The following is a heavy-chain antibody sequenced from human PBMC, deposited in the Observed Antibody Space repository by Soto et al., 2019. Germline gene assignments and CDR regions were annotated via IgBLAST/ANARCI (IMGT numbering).Heavy chain of an antibody. J-gene: IGHJ4*02. D-gene: IGHD4-17*01. CDR1: GYTSTSNY. V-gene: IGHV1-46*03. CDR2: INPSGGST. Sequence: ASVKVSCKASGYTSTSNYMPWVRQAPGQGLEWMGIINPSGGSTSYAQKFQGRVTMTRDTSTSTVYMELSSLRSEDTAVYYCARGGGVTTLDYWGQGTLVTVSS. CDR3: ARGGGVTTLDY.